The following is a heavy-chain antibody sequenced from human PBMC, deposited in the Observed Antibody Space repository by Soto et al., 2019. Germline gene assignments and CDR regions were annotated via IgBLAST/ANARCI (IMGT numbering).Heavy chain of an antibody. D-gene: IGHD5-18*01. CDR1: GYTFTGYY. V-gene: IGHV1-2*04. CDR3: ARDRADTAMVTSYYYYGMDC. CDR2: INPNSGGT. J-gene: IGHJ6*02. Sequence: GASVKVSCKASGYTFTGYYMHWVRQAPGQGLEWMGWINPNSGGTNYAQKFQGWVTMTRDTSISTAYMELSRLRSDDTAVYYCARDRADTAMVTSYYYYGMDCWGQGTTVTVSS.